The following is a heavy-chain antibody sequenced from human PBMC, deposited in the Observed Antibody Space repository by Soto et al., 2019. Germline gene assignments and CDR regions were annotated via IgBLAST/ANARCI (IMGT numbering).Heavy chain of an antibody. D-gene: IGHD3-10*01. V-gene: IGHV3-21*06. CDR1: QFPFSTYS. J-gene: IGHJ6*03. CDR3: ARCQDYYTPGGEEYYYYMDV. Sequence: EVQVVEAGGGLVKPGGSLRLSCTGSQFPFSTYSMIWVRQAPGKGLEWVSSISSRSSHTYYAVSVKGRFTISRDNAKNSLYLQMNSLRAEDTAVYYCARCQDYYTPGGEEYYYYMDVWGKGTTVTVSS. CDR2: ISSRSSHT.